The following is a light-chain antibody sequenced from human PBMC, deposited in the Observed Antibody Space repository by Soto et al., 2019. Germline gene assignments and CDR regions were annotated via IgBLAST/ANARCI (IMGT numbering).Light chain of an antibody. CDR2: GAS. CDR1: QSVSSNY. J-gene: IGKJ2*01. V-gene: IGKV3-20*01. Sequence: EIVLTQSPGTLSLSPGERATLSCRASQSVSSNYLAWYQQKPGQAPRLLIYGASNRTTGIPDRFSGSGSGTDFTLTISRQEPEDFAVYFCQQYGSSPPFTFGQGNKVEIK. CDR3: QQYGSSPPFT.